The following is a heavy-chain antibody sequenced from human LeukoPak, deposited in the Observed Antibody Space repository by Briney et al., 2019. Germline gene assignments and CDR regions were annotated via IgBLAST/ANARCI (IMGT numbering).Heavy chain of an antibody. V-gene: IGHV4-61*02. J-gene: IGHJ4*02. CDR1: GGSIGSGSYY. CDR2: IYTSGST. Sequence: SETLSLTCTVSGGSIGSGSYYWSWIRQPAGKGLEWIGRIYTSGSTNYNPSLKSRVTISVDTSKNQLFLKLSSVTAADTAVYYCARGGWSPFDYWGQGTLVTVSS. CDR3: ARGGWSPFDY. D-gene: IGHD6-19*01.